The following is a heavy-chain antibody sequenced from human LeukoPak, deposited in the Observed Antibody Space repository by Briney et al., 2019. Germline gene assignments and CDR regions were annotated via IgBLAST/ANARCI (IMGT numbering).Heavy chain of an antibody. J-gene: IGHJ5*02. CDR3: AKLYGSGSYSLVGWFDP. D-gene: IGHD3-10*01. CDR2: ISGSGGST. CDR1: GFTFSSYA. Sequence: GGSLRLSCAASGFTFSSYAMSWVRQAPGKGLEWVSAISGSGGSTYYADSVKGRFTISRDNSKNTLYLQMNSLRAEDTAVYYCAKLYGSGSYSLVGWFDPWGQGTLVTVSS. V-gene: IGHV3-23*01.